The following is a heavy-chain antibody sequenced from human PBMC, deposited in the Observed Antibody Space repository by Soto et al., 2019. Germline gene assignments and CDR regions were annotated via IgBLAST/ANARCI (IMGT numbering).Heavy chain of an antibody. Sequence: VASVKVSCKASGYTFTSYGISWVRQAPGQGLEWMGWISAYNGNTNYAQKLQGRVTMTTDTSTSTAYMELRSLRSDDTAVYYCARGSFVSSSSGDPTVLDYWGQGTLVTVSS. CDR1: GYTFTSYG. V-gene: IGHV1-18*04. CDR2: ISAYNGNT. CDR3: ARGSFVSSSSGDPTVLDY. D-gene: IGHD6-6*01. J-gene: IGHJ4*02.